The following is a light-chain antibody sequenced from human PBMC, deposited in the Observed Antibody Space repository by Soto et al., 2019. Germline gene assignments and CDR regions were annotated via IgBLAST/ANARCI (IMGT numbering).Light chain of an antibody. CDR1: QSVRSW. CDR3: QQYSNYSFT. Sequence: DLQMTQSPSTLSSSLGSRVTMTCQAVQSVRSWLAWYQQKPGRSPKLLIYDASSLQGGVKSRFSGSGFGTEFTITVSSLQADDFATYYRQQYSNYSFTFGPGTKVDIK. J-gene: IGKJ3*01. CDR2: DAS. V-gene: IGKV1-5*01.